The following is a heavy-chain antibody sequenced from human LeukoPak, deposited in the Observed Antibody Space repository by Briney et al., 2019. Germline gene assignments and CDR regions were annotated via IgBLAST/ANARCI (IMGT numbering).Heavy chain of an antibody. V-gene: IGHV1-8*01. J-gene: IGHJ4*02. Sequence: SVQVSCKASGYTFTSHDINWVRPASGQGLEWMERMNFNSANTGYAQKFQGRVTMTRNTSISTAYMELSSLRSDDTAVYYCARTSHYVDIAATIPYGIYYFDYWGQGTLVTVSS. CDR2: MNFNSANT. CDR3: ARTSHYVDIAATIPYGIYYFDY. CDR1: GYTFTSHD. D-gene: IGHD5-12*01.